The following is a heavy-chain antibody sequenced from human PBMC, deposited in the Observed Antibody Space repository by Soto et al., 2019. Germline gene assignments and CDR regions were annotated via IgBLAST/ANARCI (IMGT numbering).Heavy chain of an antibody. CDR3: AHSLGEDWFDT. CDR2: IYWDDDK. D-gene: IGHD3-16*01. J-gene: IGHJ5*02. Sequence: QITLKESGPPLVKSTQTLTLTCTFSGFSLTTSGVGVGWIRQPPGKALEWLALIYWDDDKRYSPSLKSRLTITKDTSKNQVVLMMTNMDPVDTDTYYCAHSLGEDWFDTWGQGTLVTVSS. V-gene: IGHV2-5*02. CDR1: GFSLTTSGVG.